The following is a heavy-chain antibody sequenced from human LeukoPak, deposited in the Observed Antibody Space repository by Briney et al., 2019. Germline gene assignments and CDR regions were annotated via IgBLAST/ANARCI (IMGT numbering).Heavy chain of an antibody. CDR1: GFTFSSYS. D-gene: IGHD5-12*01. V-gene: IGHV3-49*04. CDR2: IRSKAYGGTI. CDR3: TRDHNSDYDLFDY. J-gene: IGHJ4*02. Sequence: GSLRLSCTASGFTFSSYSMSWVRQAPGKGLEWVGFIRSKAYGGTIEYAASVKGRFTISRDDSKNIAYLQLNSLKTEDTAVYYCTRDHNSDYDLFDYWGQGTLVTVSS.